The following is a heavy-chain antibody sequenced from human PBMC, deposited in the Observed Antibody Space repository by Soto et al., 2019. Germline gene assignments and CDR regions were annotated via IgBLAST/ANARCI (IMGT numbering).Heavy chain of an antibody. V-gene: IGHV3-30*18. J-gene: IGHJ4*02. CDR2: ISYDGSNK. Sequence: ESGGGLVQPGRSLRLSCAASGFTFSSYGMHWVRQAPGKGLEWVAVISYDGSNKYYADSVKGRFTISRDNSKNTLYLQMNSLRAEDTAVYYCAKDKGSIVGATSGLGYWGQGTLVTVSS. CDR1: GFTFSSYG. CDR3: AKDKGSIVGATSGLGY. D-gene: IGHD1-26*01.